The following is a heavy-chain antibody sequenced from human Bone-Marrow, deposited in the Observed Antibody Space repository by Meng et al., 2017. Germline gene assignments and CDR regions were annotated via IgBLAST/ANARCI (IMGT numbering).Heavy chain of an antibody. Sequence: QQSAPGLVKPPQTLSLTFTVSCGSISSGGNYWSWIRQHSGKGLEWIGYIYYSGNTYYNPSLKSLVNISVDTSKNQFSLKVSSVTAAGTAVYYCARGSTNWFNPWGQGILVTVSS. CDR2: IYYSGNT. J-gene: IGHJ5*02. CDR1: CGSISSGGNY. V-gene: IGHV4-31*01. CDR3: ARGSTNWFNP.